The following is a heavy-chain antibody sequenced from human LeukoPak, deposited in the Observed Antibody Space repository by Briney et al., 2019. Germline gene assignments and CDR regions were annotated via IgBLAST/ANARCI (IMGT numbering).Heavy chain of an antibody. V-gene: IGHV3-33*01. CDR2: IWYDGSNK. D-gene: IGHD1-26*01. Sequence: GRSLRLSCAASGFTFSSYGMHWVRQAPGKGLEWVAVIWYDGSNKYYADSVKGRFTISRDNSKNTLYLQMNSLRAEDTAVYYCARATEGIVGAEDAFDIWGQGTMVTVSS. J-gene: IGHJ3*02. CDR1: GFTFSSYG. CDR3: ARATEGIVGAEDAFDI.